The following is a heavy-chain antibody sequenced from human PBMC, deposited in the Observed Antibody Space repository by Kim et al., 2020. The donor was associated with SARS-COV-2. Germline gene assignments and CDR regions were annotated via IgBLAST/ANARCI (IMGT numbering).Heavy chain of an antibody. CDR1: GFTFSSYN. J-gene: IGHJ4*02. Sequence: GSLRLSCAASGFTFSSYNMNWVRQAPGKGLEWVSYISSRSSDIYYADSVKGRFTISRDNAKNSLYLQMNSLRAEDTAVYYCASNRWLVDSSGWDHFDYWGQGTLVTVSS. D-gene: IGHD6-19*01. CDR3: ASNRWLVDSSGWDHFDY. V-gene: IGHV3-21*01. CDR2: ISSRSSDI.